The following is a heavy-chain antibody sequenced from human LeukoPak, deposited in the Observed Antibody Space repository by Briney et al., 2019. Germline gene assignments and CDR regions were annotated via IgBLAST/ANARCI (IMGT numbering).Heavy chain of an antibody. Sequence: SVKVSCKASGGTFSSYAISWVRQAPGQGLEWMGGIIPIFGTANYAQKFQGRVTITTDESTSTAYMELSSLRSEDTAVYYCARINYGRVNWFDPWGQGTLVTVSS. CDR1: GGTFSSYA. CDR2: IIPIFGTA. J-gene: IGHJ5*02. D-gene: IGHD4-17*01. CDR3: ARINYGRVNWFDP. V-gene: IGHV1-69*05.